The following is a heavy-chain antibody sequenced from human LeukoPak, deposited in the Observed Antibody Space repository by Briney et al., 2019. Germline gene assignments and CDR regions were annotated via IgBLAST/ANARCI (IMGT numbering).Heavy chain of an antibody. CDR1: GFTFSTYW. J-gene: IGHJ4*02. V-gene: IGHV3-7*05. Sequence: TGGSLRLSCAASGFTFSTYWMSWLRQAPGKGLEWVANIKEDGSEKYYVDSVKGRFTISRDHAKNSLYLQMNSLRSEDTAVYYCATRRRIDYWGQGTLVTVSS. CDR2: IKEDGSEK. CDR3: ATRRRIDY.